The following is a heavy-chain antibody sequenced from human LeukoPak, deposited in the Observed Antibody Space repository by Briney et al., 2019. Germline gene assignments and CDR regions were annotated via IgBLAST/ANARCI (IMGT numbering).Heavy chain of an antibody. J-gene: IGHJ6*04. V-gene: IGHV3-48*03. CDR3: AELGITMIGGV. D-gene: IGHD3-10*02. CDR2: ISSSGSTI. Sequence: PGVSLRLSCAASGFTFSSYEMNWVRQAPGKGLEWVSYISSSGSTIYYADSVNGRFTISRDNAKNSLYLQMNSLRAEDTAVYYCAELGITMIGGVWGKGTTVTISS. CDR1: GFTFSSYE.